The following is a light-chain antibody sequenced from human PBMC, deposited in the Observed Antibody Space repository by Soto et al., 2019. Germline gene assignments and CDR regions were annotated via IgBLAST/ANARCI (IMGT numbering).Light chain of an antibody. CDR2: SNT. Sequence: QSVLTQPPSVSGAPGQTVTISCTGNNSNIGAGYAVHWYQQLPRTAPKLLIYSNTHRRSGVPDRLSGSRAATSVSLAITGLQAEDEADYYCQSYDDSMSAYIFGGGTKVTVL. J-gene: IGLJ2*01. CDR3: QSYDDSMSAYI. CDR1: NSNIGAGYA. V-gene: IGLV1-40*01.